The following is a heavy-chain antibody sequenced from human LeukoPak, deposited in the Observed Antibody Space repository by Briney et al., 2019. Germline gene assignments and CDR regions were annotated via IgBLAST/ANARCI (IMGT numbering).Heavy chain of an antibody. D-gene: IGHD3-10*01. V-gene: IGHV3-30*02. J-gene: IGHJ3*02. Sequence: PGGSLRLSCAASGFTFSTFGMHWVRQAPGKGLEWVAFIRSDGSNKYYADSVRGRFTISRDNPKNTLYLQMNRLRAEDTAVYYCARDCSISGSYYNAFDIWGQGTMVTVSS. CDR2: IRSDGSNK. CDR3: ARDCSISGSYYNAFDI. CDR1: GFTFSTFG.